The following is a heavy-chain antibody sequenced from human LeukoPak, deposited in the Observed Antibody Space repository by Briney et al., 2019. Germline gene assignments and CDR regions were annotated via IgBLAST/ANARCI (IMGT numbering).Heavy chain of an antibody. CDR3: ARDKWRSFDY. CDR2: IIPIFGTA. D-gene: IGHD2-15*01. J-gene: IGHJ4*02. CDR1: GGTFSSYA. Sequence: ASVNVSCKASGGTFSSYAISWVRQAPGQGREWMGGIIPIFGTANYAQKFQGRVTITADESTSTAYMELSSLRSEDTAVYYCARDKWRSFDYWGQGTLVTVSS. V-gene: IGHV1-69*13.